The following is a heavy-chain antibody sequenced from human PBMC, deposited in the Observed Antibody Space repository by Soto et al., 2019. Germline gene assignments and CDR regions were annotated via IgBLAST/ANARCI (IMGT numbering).Heavy chain of an antibody. V-gene: IGHV3-30*01. J-gene: IGHJ5*02. CDR3: VRVGHGVSLSQGFAP. Sequence: QGPLMESGGGVVLPGRSLRLSCATSGLPFSGYAMHWVRQAPGKALEWVAAISHYARGTVYADSVKGRFTISRDDSKKMVVLQVESLGPADAAVYLCVRVGHGVSLSQGFAPLGQGTLGTVSS. CDR2: ISHYARGT. CDR1: GLPFSGYA. D-gene: IGHD3-3*01.